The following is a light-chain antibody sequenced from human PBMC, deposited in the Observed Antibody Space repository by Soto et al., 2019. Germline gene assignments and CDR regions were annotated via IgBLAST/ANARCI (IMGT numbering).Light chain of an antibody. J-gene: IGKJ2*01. CDR1: QSISNN. CDR2: GAS. CDR3: QQYNNWPYT. Sequence: EIVMTQSPDTLSVSPGESATLSCRARQSISNNLAWYQQKPGQAPRLLIYGASTRTTGIPARFSGSGSGTKFTPTISSLQSQDFAVYYCQQYNNWPYTFARGTKLEIK. V-gene: IGKV3-15*01.